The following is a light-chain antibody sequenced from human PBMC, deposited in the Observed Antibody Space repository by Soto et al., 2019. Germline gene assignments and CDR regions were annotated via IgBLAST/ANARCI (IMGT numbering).Light chain of an antibody. J-gene: IGLJ2*01. CDR1: SSDVGGYNY. CDR2: DVS. Sequence: QSALTQPASVSGSPGQSITISCTGTSSDVGGYNYVSWYQQHPGKAPKVMIYDVSNRPSGVSNRFSGSKSGNTASLTISGLQAEDEADYYCSSYTGSSTDVVFGGGTKLTVL. CDR3: SSYTGSSTDVV. V-gene: IGLV2-14*03.